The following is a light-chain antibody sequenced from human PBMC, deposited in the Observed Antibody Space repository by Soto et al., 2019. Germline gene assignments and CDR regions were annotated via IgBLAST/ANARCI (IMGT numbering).Light chain of an antibody. CDR3: QQYGSSLFT. CDR1: QSVSSSY. Sequence: EIVLTQSPGTLSLSPGERATLSCRASQSVSSSYLAWYQQKPGQAPRLLIYGASGRATGIPDRFSGSGSGTDFTITISRLEPEDFAVYYCQQYGSSLFTFGPGTKVDIK. CDR2: GAS. J-gene: IGKJ3*01. V-gene: IGKV3-20*01.